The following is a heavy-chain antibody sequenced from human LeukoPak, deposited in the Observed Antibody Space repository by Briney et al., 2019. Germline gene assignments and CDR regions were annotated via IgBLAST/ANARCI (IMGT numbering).Heavy chain of an antibody. CDR1: GFTFSSYS. V-gene: IGHV3-48*02. CDR2: ISSSSSTI. CDR3: AREGPYDSSVYGDY. J-gene: IGHJ4*02. D-gene: IGHD3-22*01. Sequence: GGSLRLSCAASGFTFSSYSMTWVRQAPGKGLEWVSYISSSSSTIYYADSVKGRFTISRDNAKNSLYPQMNSLRDEDTAVYYCAREGPYDSSVYGDYWGQGTLVTVSS.